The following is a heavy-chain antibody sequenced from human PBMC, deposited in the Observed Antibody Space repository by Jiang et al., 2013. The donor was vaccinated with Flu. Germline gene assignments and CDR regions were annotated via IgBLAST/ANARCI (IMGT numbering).Heavy chain of an antibody. V-gene: IGHV1-2*02. CDR3: AREVGGGNFLIDY. J-gene: IGHJ4*02. CDR1: GYTFTDYY. Sequence: QLVESGAEMKKPGASVKVSCKTSGYTFTDYYIHWVRQAPGQGLQWMGWLNTKSGGTNYAQRFQGRVTMTRDTSITTAYMELGSLRSDDTAVYFCAREVGGGNFLIDYWGQGTRVTVSS. D-gene: IGHD4-23*01. CDR2: LNTKSGGT.